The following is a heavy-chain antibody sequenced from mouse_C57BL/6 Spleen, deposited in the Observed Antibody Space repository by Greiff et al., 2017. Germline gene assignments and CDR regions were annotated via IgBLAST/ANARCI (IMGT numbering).Heavy chain of an antibody. D-gene: IGHD1-1*01. V-gene: IGHV1-55*01. Sequence: QVQLQQPGAELVKPGASVKLSCKASGYTFTSYWITWVKQRPGQGLEWIGDIYPGSGSTNYNAKFKSKATLTVDTSSSTAYMQLSSLTSEDSAVYYCSRKGVITTVDCLTYWYFDVWGTGTTVTVSS. CDR2: IYPGSGST. CDR3: SRKGVITTVDCLTYWYFDV. CDR1: GYTFTSYW. J-gene: IGHJ1*03.